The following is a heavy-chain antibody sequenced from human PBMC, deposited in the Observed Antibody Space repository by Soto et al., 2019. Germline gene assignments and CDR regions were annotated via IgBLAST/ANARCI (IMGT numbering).Heavy chain of an antibody. Sequence: QVQLQESGPGLVKPSQTLSLNCSVSGVSINSGDYYWSWFRQHAGQGLEWIGYIFYSGTTFYNPSLKSRVTISIDASKNQFSLEMSSVTAADTAVYYCAKVRGHAFDIRGQGTMVTVSS. J-gene: IGHJ3*02. V-gene: IGHV4-31*03. CDR1: GVSINSGDYY. CDR3: AKVRGHAFDI. D-gene: IGHD3-10*01. CDR2: IFYSGTT.